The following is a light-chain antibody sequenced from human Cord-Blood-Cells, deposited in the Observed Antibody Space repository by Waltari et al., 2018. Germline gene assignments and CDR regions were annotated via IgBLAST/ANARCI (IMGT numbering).Light chain of an antibody. J-gene: IGLJ2*01. CDR3: NSRDSSGNRV. Sequence: SSELTQDPAVSVALGQTVRITCQGDSLRSYYASWYQQKPGQAPVLFIYGKNNRPSGIPDRFSGSSSGNTASLTITGAQAEDEADYYCNSRDSSGNRVFGGGTKLTVL. CDR2: GKN. V-gene: IGLV3-19*01. CDR1: SLRSYY.